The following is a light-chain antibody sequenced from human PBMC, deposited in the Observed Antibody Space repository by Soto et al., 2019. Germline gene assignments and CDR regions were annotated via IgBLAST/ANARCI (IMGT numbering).Light chain of an antibody. V-gene: IGLV2-14*01. Sequence: VLTQPASVSGSPGQSITISCSGSTNDIGGYNYVSWYQHHPGKVPKVIIYEVRNRPSGVSNRFSGSKSGNTASLTISGLQAEDEADYYCCSYTVSATLVFGGGTKVTVL. CDR3: CSYTVSATLV. J-gene: IGLJ3*02. CDR2: EVR. CDR1: TNDIGGYNY.